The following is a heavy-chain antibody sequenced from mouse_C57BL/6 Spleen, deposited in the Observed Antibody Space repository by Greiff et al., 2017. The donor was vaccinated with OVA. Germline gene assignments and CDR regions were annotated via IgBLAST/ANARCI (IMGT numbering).Heavy chain of an antibody. D-gene: IGHD2-4*01. CDR3: ARDYDDYYAMDY. CDR1: GFNIKDYY. V-gene: IGHV14-2*01. J-gene: IGHJ4*01. CDR2: IDPEDGDT. Sequence: EVQLQQSGAELVKPGASVKLSCTASGFNIKDYYMHWVKQRTEQGLEWIGRIDPEDGDTKYAPKFQGKATITADTSSNTAYLQLSSLTSEDTAVYYCARDYDDYYAMDYWGQGTSVTVSS.